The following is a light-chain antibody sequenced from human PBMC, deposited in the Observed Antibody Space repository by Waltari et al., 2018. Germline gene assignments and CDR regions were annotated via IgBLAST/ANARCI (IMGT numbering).Light chain of an antibody. Sequence: QSVLTQAPSLSAAPGQQGTISCSGTSPTVGGHAVFWYQQFPGRAPRLLIYDDNRRPSGIPDRFSGSKFATTASLAITGLQTGDEADYYCGTWDSGLAVWMFGGGTRLTVL. J-gene: IGLJ3*02. CDR3: GTWDSGLAVWM. CDR2: DDN. CDR1: SPTVGGHA. V-gene: IGLV1-51*02.